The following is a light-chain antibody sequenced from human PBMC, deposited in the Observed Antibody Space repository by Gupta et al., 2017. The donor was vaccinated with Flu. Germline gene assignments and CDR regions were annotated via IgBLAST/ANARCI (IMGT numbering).Light chain of an antibody. CDR3: RQRRSWPPT. CDR1: QSVGTY. J-gene: IGKJ4*01. V-gene: IGKV3-11*02. Sequence: PATQSLSPGERATLSCIASQSVGTYLTSYQHKPGQPPRLLIYAASITATGILARLSGSGSARAFTLTIISLEPADFAVYYCRQRRSWPPTFGGGTKVEIK. CDR2: AAS.